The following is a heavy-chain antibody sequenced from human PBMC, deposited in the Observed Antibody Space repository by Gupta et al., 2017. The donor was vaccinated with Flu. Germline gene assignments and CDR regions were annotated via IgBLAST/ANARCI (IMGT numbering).Heavy chain of an antibody. Sequence: EVQLLESGGGLVQPGGSLRLSCAASGFTFSSYAMSWVRQAPGKGLGWVSAISGSGGRTYYADSVKGRFTISRDNSKNTLYLQMNSLRAEDTAVYYCAKDLEMTTVICYFDYWGQGTLVTVSS. CDR2: ISGSGGRT. J-gene: IGHJ4*02. D-gene: IGHD4-17*01. CDR3: AKDLEMTTVICYFDY. CDR1: GFTFSSYA. V-gene: IGHV3-23*01.